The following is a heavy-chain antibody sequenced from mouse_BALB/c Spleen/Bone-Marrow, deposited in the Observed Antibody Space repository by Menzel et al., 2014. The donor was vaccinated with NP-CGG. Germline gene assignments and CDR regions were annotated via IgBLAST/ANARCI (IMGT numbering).Heavy chain of an antibody. CDR1: GFTFSSFG. J-gene: IGHJ2*01. Sequence: DVKLQESGGGLVQPGGSRKLSCAASGFTFSSFGMHWVRQAPEKGLEWVAYISSGSSTIYYADTVKGRFTISRDNPKNPLFLQMTSLRSEGTAMYYCAIEGYYDYWGQGTTLTVSS. CDR3: AIEGYYDY. D-gene: IGHD2-3*01. CDR2: ISSGSSTI. V-gene: IGHV5-17*02.